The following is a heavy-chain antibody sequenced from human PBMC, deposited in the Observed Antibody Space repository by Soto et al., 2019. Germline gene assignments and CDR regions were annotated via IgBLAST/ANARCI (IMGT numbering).Heavy chain of an antibody. J-gene: IGHJ4*02. D-gene: IGHD6-19*01. CDR1: GGTFSSYT. CDR2: IIPILGIA. V-gene: IGHV1-69*02. CDR3: AIASGWAYYFDY. Sequence: ASVKVSCKASGGTFSSYTISWVRQAPGQGLEWMGRIIPILGIANYAQKFQGRVTITADKSTSTAYMELSSLRSEDTAVYYCAIASGWAYYFDYWAQRTLVTVSS.